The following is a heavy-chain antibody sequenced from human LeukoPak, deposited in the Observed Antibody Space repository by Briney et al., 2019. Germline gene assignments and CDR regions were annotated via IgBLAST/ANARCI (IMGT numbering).Heavy chain of an antibody. D-gene: IGHD1-1*01. V-gene: IGHV3-73*01. J-gene: IGHJ4*02. CDR2: IRSKANSHAT. CDR1: GFTFSGSA. CDR3: TRSCAGTTAPGGY. Sequence: GGSLRLSCAASGFTFSGSAMHWVRQASGEGLEWAGRIRSKANSHATAYAASVKGRFTISRDDSKNTAYLQMNSLKTEDTAVYYCTRSCAGTTAPGGYWGQGTLVTVSS.